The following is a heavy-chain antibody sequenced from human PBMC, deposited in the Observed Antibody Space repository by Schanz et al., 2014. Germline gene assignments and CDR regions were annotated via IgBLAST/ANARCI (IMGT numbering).Heavy chain of an antibody. CDR1: GFSFSIFA. CDR3: AKYGGGYSYGFVEY. J-gene: IGHJ4*02. V-gene: IGHV3-23*04. CDR2: ISGSGGDT. Sequence: VQLVESGGGVVQPGRSRRLSCEASGFSFSIFAMTWVRQAPGQGLEWVSTISGSGGDTYPADSVKGRFTISRDNSNNTLYLQMKSLRAEDTAVYYCAKYGGGYSYGFVEYWGQGILVTVSS. D-gene: IGHD5-18*01.